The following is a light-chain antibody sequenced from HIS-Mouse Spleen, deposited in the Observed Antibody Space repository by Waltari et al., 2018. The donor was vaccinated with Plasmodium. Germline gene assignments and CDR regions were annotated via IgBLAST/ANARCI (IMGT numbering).Light chain of an antibody. CDR3: CSYAGSYTVV. J-gene: IGLJ2*01. CDR1: SSDVGGYNY. V-gene: IGLV2-11*01. CDR2: DVS. Sequence: QSALTQPRSVSGSPGQSVTISCTGTSSDVGGYNYVSWYQQHPGKAPQLMIYDVSKRPCGVPDRFSVLKSGNSASLTISGLQAEDEADYYCCSYAGSYTVVFGGGTKLTVL.